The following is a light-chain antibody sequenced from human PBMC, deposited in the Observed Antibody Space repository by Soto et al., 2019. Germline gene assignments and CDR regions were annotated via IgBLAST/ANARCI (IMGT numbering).Light chain of an antibody. CDR3: QQRTIWPLT. J-gene: IGKJ4*01. V-gene: IGKV3-11*01. Sequence: EIVLTQSPATLSLSPGERATLSCRASQSVSIYLAWYQQKPGQAPRLLIYDASNRATGIPARFSGSGSGTDFTLTINSLEPEDFAVYYCQQRTIWPLTFGGGTNMEIK. CDR1: QSVSIY. CDR2: DAS.